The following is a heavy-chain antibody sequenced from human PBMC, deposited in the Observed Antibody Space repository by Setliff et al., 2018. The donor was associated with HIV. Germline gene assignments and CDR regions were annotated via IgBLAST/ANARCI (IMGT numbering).Heavy chain of an antibody. CDR1: GFTFNYFW. CDR2: IKQDGSEK. V-gene: IGHV3-7*01. CDR3: ARAGSDYAYDI. D-gene: IGHD2-21*02. Sequence: GSLRLSCAASGFTFNYFWMSWVRQAPGKGLEWVANIKQDGSEKNYVDSVKGRFTISRDNAKNSLYLQMNSLRAEDTAVYYCARAGSDYAYDIWGQGTKVTVSS. J-gene: IGHJ3*02.